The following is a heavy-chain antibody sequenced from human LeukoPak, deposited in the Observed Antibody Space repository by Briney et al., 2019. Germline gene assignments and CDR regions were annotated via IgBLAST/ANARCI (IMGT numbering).Heavy chain of an antibody. J-gene: IGHJ4*02. D-gene: IGHD3-22*01. CDR1: GFTFSSYA. CDR2: ISGSGGST. CDR3: AKDQKVTMIVVVITAFDY. V-gene: IGHV3-23*01. Sequence: PGGSLRLSCAASGFTFSSYAMSWVRQAPGKGLEWVSDISGSGGSTYYADSVKGRFTISRDNSKNTLYLQMNSLRAEDTVVYYCAKDQKVTMIVVVITAFDYWGQGTLVTVSS.